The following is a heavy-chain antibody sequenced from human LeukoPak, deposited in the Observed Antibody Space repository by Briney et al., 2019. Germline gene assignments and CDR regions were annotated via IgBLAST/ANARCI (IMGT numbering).Heavy chain of an antibody. J-gene: IGHJ4*02. CDR1: GGTFSSYA. V-gene: IGHV1-69*01. CDR3: AREGSIAAGTTFPLDY. CDR2: IIPIFGTA. Sequence: SVKVSCKASGGTFSSYAISWVRQAPGQGLEWMGGIIPIFGTANYTQKFQGRVTITADESTSTAYMELSSLRSEDTAVYYCAREGSIAAGTTFPLDYWGQGTLVTVSS. D-gene: IGHD6-13*01.